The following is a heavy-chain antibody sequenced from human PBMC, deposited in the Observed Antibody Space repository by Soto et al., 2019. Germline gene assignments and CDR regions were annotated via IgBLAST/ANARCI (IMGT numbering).Heavy chain of an antibody. D-gene: IGHD3-10*01. Sequence: SETLSLTCAVYGGSFSGYYWSWIRQPPGKGLEWIGEINHSGSTNYNPSLKSRVTISVDTSKNQFSLKLSSVTAADTAVYYCARQTLLWFGELLQTFDYWGQGTLVTVSS. V-gene: IGHV4-34*01. CDR1: GGSFSGYY. J-gene: IGHJ4*02. CDR3: ARQTLLWFGELLQTFDY. CDR2: INHSGST.